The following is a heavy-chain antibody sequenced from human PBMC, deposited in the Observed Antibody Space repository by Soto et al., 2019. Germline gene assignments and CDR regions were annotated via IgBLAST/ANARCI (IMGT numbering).Heavy chain of an antibody. CDR3: ARRAYCGGDCYSPLQFDY. V-gene: IGHV1-69*01. Sequence: QVQLVQSGAEVKKPGSSVKVSCKASGGTFSSYAISWVRQAPGQGLEWMGGIIPIFGTANYAQKFQGRVTINADECTSTAYMELSSLRSEDTAVYYFARRAYCGGDCYSPLQFDYWGQGTLVTVSS. J-gene: IGHJ4*02. D-gene: IGHD2-21*02. CDR2: IIPIFGTA. CDR1: GGTFSSYA.